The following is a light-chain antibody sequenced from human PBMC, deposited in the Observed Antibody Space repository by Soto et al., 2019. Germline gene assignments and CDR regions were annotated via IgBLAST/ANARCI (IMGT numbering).Light chain of an antibody. CDR3: QQYGRSPPMYT. V-gene: IGKV3-20*01. J-gene: IGKJ2*01. CDR1: ESVSISN. CDR2: GAT. Sequence: EIVLTQAPGTLTFSPGERATLSCRASESVSISNVAWYQQKPGQAPRLLIYGATSRATGIPDRFSGSGSGTDFTLTISRLEPEDFAVYYCQQYGRSPPMYTFGQGTKLEIK.